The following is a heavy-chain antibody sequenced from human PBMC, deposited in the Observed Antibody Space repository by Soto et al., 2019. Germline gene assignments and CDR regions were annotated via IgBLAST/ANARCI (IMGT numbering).Heavy chain of an antibody. J-gene: IGHJ4*02. V-gene: IGHV3-74*01. D-gene: IGHD1-26*01. Sequence: EVQLVESGGGLVQPGGSLRLSCAASGFTFSSYWMHWVHQAPGKGLVWVSRINRDGSRTDYADSVKGRFAVSRDNAKNTVFLQINSLSAEDTAVYYCARGASGSYYVDYWGQGTLVTVSS. CDR1: GFTFSSYW. CDR3: ARGASGSYYVDY. CDR2: INRDGSRT.